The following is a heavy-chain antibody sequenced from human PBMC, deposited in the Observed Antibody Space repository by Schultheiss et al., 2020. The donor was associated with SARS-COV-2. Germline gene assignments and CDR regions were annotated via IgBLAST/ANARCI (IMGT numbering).Heavy chain of an antibody. CDR2: ISSNGGST. D-gene: IGHD6-19*01. CDR1: GFTFSSYA. J-gene: IGHJ6*02. CDR3: ARDGIAVAYYYYGMDV. V-gene: IGHV3-64*04. Sequence: GGSLRLSCSASGFTFSSYAMHWVRQAPGKGLEYVSAISSNGGSTYYADSVKGRFTISRDNAKNSLYLQMNSLRAEDTAVYYCARDGIAVAYYYYGMDVWGQGTTVTVSS.